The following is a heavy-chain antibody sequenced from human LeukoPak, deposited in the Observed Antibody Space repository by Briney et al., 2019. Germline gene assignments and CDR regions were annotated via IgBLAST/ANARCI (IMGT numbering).Heavy chain of an antibody. J-gene: IGHJ5*02. D-gene: IGHD6-13*01. CDR2: ISGSGGST. V-gene: IGHV3-23*01. CDR3: AKFVTAAGTFDP. CDR1: GFTFSSYA. Sequence: GGSLRLSCAASGFTFSSYAMSWVRKAPGKGLEWVSAISGSGGSTYYADSVKGRFTISRDNSKNTLYLQMNSLRAEDTAVYYCAKFVTAAGTFDPWGQGTLVTVSS.